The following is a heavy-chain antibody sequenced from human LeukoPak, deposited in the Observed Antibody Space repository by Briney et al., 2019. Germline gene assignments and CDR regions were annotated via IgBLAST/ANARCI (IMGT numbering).Heavy chain of an antibody. J-gene: IGHJ4*02. CDR1: GDSISSTNYY. CDR2: IYYSGST. D-gene: IGHD3-16*02. Sequence: SETLSLTCTVSGDSISSTNYYWGWIRQPPGKGLEWIGSIYYSGSTFNNPSLKSRVTISVDTSKNQFSLKVSSVTAADTAVYYCARDWTYYDYVWGSYRPYYFDYWGQGTLVTVSS. CDR3: ARDWTYYDYVWGSYRPYYFDY. V-gene: IGHV4-39*07.